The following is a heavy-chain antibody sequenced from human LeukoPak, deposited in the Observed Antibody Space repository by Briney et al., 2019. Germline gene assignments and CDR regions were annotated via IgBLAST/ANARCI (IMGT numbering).Heavy chain of an antibody. CDR2: ISSNGGST. D-gene: IGHD4-17*01. J-gene: IGHJ4*02. V-gene: IGHV3-64*01. CDR1: GFTFSSYA. Sequence: PGGSLRLSCAASGFTFSSYAMHWVRQAPGKGLEYVSAISSNGGSTYYANSVKGRFTISRDNSKNTLYLQMGSLRAEDMAVYYCARSARTTVTDPFDYRGQGTLVTVSS. CDR3: ARSARTTVTDPFDY.